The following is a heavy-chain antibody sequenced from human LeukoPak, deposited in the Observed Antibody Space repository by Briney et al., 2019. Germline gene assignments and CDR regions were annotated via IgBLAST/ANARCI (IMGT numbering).Heavy chain of an antibody. Sequence: GGSLRLSCAASGFTFSSYNMNWVRQAPGKGLEWVSSISSSSSYIYYADSVRGRFTISRDNAKNSLYLQINSLRAEDTAVYYCARGGSYGDYVGSWGRGTLVTVSS. V-gene: IGHV3-21*01. J-gene: IGHJ4*02. CDR2: ISSSSSYI. CDR3: ARGGSYGDYVGS. D-gene: IGHD4-17*01. CDR1: GFTFSSYN.